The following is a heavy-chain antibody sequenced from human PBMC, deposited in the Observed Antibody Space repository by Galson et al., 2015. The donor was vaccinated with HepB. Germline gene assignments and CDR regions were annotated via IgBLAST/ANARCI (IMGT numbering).Heavy chain of an antibody. Sequence: SLRLSCAASGFTFSDYYMSWIRQAPGKGLEWVSYISSSGSTIYYADSVKGRFTISRDNAKNSLYLQMNSLRAEDTAVYYCASGAPNTYYDYIWGSYRTFDYWGQGTLVTVSS. CDR2: ISSSGSTI. V-gene: IGHV3-11*01. CDR3: ASGAPNTYYDYIWGSYRTFDY. CDR1: GFTFSDYY. J-gene: IGHJ4*02. D-gene: IGHD3-16*01.